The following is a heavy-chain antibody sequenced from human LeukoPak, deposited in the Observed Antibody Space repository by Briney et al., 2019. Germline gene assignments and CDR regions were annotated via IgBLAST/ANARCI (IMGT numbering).Heavy chain of an antibody. CDR3: ARDLTVTTWKPKNWLDP. CDR1: GYTFTSYY. Sequence: GASVKVSCKASGYTFTSYYMHWVRQAPGQGLEWMGIINPSGGSTSYAQKFQGRVTMTRDTSTSTVYMELSSLRSEDTAVYYCARDLTVTTWKPKNWLDPWGQGTLVTVSS. CDR2: INPSGGST. D-gene: IGHD4-17*01. J-gene: IGHJ5*02. V-gene: IGHV1-46*01.